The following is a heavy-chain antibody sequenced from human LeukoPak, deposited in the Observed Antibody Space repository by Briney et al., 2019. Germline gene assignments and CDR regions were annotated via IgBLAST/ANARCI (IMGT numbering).Heavy chain of an antibody. CDR2: IYHSGST. D-gene: IGHD4-17*01. J-gene: IGHJ4*02. Sequence: ASETLSLTCTVSGGSISSGGYYWSWIRQPPGKGLEWIGYIYHSGSTYYNPSLKSRVTISVDRSKNQFSLKLSSVTAADTAVYYCASITLSYGDYGGGLYPATDYWGQGTLVTVSS. V-gene: IGHV4-30-2*01. CDR3: ASITLSYGDYGGGLYPATDY. CDR1: GGSISSGGYY.